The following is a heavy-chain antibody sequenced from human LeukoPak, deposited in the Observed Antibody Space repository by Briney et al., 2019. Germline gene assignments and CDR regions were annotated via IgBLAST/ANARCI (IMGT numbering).Heavy chain of an antibody. V-gene: IGHV3-64D*09. J-gene: IGHJ4*02. CDR1: GFTFSRYP. Sequence: GGSLRLSCSASGFTFSRYPMHWVRQAPGKGLEYVSAISSNGGTTYYADSVKGRITVSRDNSKNTLYLQLSSLRPEDTAVYYCASTYPYDTSGYYPFDYWGQGTLVIVAS. D-gene: IGHD3-22*01. CDR2: ISSNGGTT. CDR3: ASTYPYDTSGYYPFDY.